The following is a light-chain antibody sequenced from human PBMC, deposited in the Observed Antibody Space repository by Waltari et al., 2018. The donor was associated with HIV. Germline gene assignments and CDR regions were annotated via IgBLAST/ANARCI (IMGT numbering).Light chain of an antibody. CDR3: AAWGNSLSLL. V-gene: IGLV1-47*01. Sequence: QSLLTQPPSASGTPGQRVTISCSGSSSNIGRNYVYWYQQLPGTAPKLLLYRNNQRPSGVPDRFSGSKSGTSASLAISGLRSEDEADYYCAAWGNSLSLLFGGGTKLTVL. J-gene: IGLJ2*01. CDR1: SSNIGRNY. CDR2: RNN.